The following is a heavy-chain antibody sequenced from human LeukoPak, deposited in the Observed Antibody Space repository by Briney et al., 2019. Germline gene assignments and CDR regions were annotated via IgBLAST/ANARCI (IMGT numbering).Heavy chain of an antibody. D-gene: IGHD1-26*01. CDR1: GGTFSSYA. J-gene: IGHJ4*02. CDR2: IIPIFGTA. Sequence: SVKVSCKASGGTFSSYAVSWVRQAPGQGLEWMGRIIPIFGTANYAQKFQGRVTITTDESTSTAYMELSSLRSEDTAVYYCARSTDMGGGIPPKDFDYWGQGTLVTVSS. CDR3: ARSTDMGGGIPPKDFDY. V-gene: IGHV1-69*05.